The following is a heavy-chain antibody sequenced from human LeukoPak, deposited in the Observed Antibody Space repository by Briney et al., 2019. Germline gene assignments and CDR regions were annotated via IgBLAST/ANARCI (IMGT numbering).Heavy chain of an antibody. CDR1: GGSISSGDYY. CDR2: IYYSRST. CDR3: AREGGTGTTSDY. V-gene: IGHV4-30-4*08. Sequence: SETLSLTCTVSGGSISSGDYYWSWLRQPPGMGLEGFGYIYYSRSTYYNPSLKSRVSISVDTSQNQFSLKLSSVTAADTAVYYCAREGGTGTTSDYWGQGTLVTVSS. D-gene: IGHD4-17*01. J-gene: IGHJ4*02.